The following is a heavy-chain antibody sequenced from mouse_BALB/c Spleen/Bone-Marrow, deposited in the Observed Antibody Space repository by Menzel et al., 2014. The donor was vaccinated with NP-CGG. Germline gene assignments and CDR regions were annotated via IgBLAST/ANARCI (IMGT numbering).Heavy chain of an antibody. CDR1: GFTFTDYY. CDR3: ARDRGGLLIDY. D-gene: IGHD1-1*01. J-gene: IGHJ2*01. V-gene: IGHV7-3*02. CDR2: IRNKANGYTT. Sequence: EVNVVESGGGLVQPGGSLRLSCATSGFTFTDYYMNWVRQPPGKALEWLGFIRNKANGYTTEYSASVKGRFTISRDNSQSILYLQMNTLRAEDSATYYCARDRGGLLIDYWGQGTTLTVSS.